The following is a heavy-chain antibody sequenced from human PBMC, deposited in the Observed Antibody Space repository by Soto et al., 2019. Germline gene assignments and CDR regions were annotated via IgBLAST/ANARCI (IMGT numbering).Heavy chain of an antibody. Sequence: ASVQVSCKASGYTFTSYGISWVRQAPGQGLEWMGWISAYNGNTNYAQKLQGRVTMTTDTSTSTAHMELRSLRSDDTAVYYCAGAAAGTKSWFDPWGQGTLVTVSS. J-gene: IGHJ5*02. CDR2: ISAYNGNT. D-gene: IGHD6-13*01. CDR3: AGAAAGTKSWFDP. V-gene: IGHV1-18*01. CDR1: GYTFTSYG.